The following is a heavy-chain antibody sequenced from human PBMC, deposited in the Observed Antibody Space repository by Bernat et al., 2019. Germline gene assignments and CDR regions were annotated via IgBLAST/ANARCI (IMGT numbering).Heavy chain of an antibody. Sequence: QVQLVQSGAEVKKPGASVKVSCKASGYTFTSYGISWVRQAPGQGLEWMGWINAGNGNTKYSQKFQGRVTITRDTSASTAYMELSSLRSEDTAVYYCARMLWFGEVLGLDYWGQGTLVTVSS. D-gene: IGHD3-10*01. CDR3: ARMLWFGEVLGLDY. CDR1: GYTFTSYG. J-gene: IGHJ4*02. CDR2: INAGNGNT. V-gene: IGHV1-18*01.